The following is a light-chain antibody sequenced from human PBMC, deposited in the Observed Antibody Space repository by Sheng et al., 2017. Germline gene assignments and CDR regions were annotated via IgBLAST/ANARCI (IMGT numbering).Light chain of an antibody. CDR3: LQDYSYPRT. J-gene: IGKJ1*01. Sequence: AIQMTQSPSSLSASVGDRVTITCRASQGIRNDLGWYQQKPGTTPKLLIYTASTLQSGVPSRFSGSGSGTDFTLTISSLQPEDFATYYCLQDYSYPRTFGQGTKVEIK. CDR2: TAS. CDR1: QGIRND. V-gene: IGKV1-6*01.